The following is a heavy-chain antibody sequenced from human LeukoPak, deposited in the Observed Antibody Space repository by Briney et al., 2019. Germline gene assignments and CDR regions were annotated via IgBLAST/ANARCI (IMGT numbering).Heavy chain of an antibody. D-gene: IGHD6-19*01. V-gene: IGHV3-23*01. Sequence: GGSLRLSCAASGFTFSSYAMSWVRQAPGKGLEWVPAISGSGGSTYYADSVKGRFTISRDNSKNTLYLQMNSLRAEDTAIYYCAKDRIAVAGLFDYWGQGTLVTVSS. CDR1: GFTFSSYA. CDR2: ISGSGGST. J-gene: IGHJ4*02. CDR3: AKDRIAVAGLFDY.